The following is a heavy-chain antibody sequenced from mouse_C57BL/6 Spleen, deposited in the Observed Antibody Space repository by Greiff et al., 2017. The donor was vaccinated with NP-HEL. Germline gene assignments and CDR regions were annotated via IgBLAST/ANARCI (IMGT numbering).Heavy chain of an antibody. CDR3: TPLRNGFAY. V-gene: IGHV1-15*01. CDR2: IDPETGGT. CDR1: GYTFTDYE. Sequence: VKLVESGAELVRPGASVTLSCKASGYTFTDYEMHWVKQTPVHGLEWIGAIDPETGGTAYNQKFKGKAILTADKSSSTAYMELRSLTSEDSAVYYCTPLRNGFAYWGQGTLVTVSA. J-gene: IGHJ3*01.